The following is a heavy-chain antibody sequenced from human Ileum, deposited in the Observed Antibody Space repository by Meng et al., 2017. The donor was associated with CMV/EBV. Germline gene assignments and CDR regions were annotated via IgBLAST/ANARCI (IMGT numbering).Heavy chain of an antibody. CDR3: ARRWEELTWFDY. J-gene: IGHJ4*02. D-gene: IGHD1-26*01. CDR1: GGSISTYY. V-gene: IGHV4-59*01. CDR2: VSYSGST. Sequence: SETLSLTCIVSGGSISTYYWSWIRQPPGKGLEWIGYVSYSGSTNYKSSLKSRVTISVDTPKNQFSLKLKSVTAADTAVYFCARRWEELTWFDYWGQGMLVTVSS.